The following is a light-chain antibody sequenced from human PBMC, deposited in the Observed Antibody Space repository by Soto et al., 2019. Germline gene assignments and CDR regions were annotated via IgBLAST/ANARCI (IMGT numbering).Light chain of an antibody. CDR2: GAS. CDR3: QQRSNWPPN. V-gene: IGKV3D-20*02. CDR1: QSVISSY. Sequence: EIVLTQSPGTLSLSPGERATLSCRASQSVISSYLAWYQQKPGQAPRLLIYGASSRASGIPDRFSGSGSGTDFTLTISSLEPEDFAVYYCQQRSNWPPNFGQGTRLEIK. J-gene: IGKJ5*01.